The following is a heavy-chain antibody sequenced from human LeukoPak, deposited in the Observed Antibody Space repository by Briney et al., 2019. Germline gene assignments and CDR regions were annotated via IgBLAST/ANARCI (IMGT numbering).Heavy chain of an antibody. CDR3: AKERHYDILTGSTLT. CDR2: ISYDGSNK. CDR1: GFTFSDPW. Sequence: GGSLRLSCAASGFTFSDPWMTWVRQAPGKGLEWVAVISYDGSNKYYADSVKGRFTISRDNSKNTLYLQMNSLRAEDTAVYYCAKERHYDILTGSTLTWGQGTLVTVSS. V-gene: IGHV3-30*18. D-gene: IGHD3-9*01. J-gene: IGHJ4*02.